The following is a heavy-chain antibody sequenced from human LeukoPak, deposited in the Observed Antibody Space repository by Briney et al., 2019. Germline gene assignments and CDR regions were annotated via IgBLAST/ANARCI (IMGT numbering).Heavy chain of an antibody. CDR2: IYSIGST. CDR3: ARDRVYLGREDAFDI. V-gene: IGHV3-53*01. CDR1: GFTFSSNW. J-gene: IGHJ3*02. D-gene: IGHD7-27*01. Sequence: GGSLRLSCAASGFTFSSNWMHRVRQAPGEGLEWVSVIYSIGSTFYADSVKGRFTISRDNSKNTLYLHMNSLRTEDTAVYYCARDRVYLGREDAFDIWGQGTMVTVSS.